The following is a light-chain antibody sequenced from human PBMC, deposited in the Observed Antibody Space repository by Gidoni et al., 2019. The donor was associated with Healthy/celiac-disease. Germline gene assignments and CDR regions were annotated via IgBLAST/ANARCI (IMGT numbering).Light chain of an antibody. CDR3: QQYYSTPRT. V-gene: IGKV4-1*01. Sequence: DIVMTQSPDSLAVSLGERAPINCKSSQTLFFSSNNKNYLTWCPQKQEQPPKLLIYWTSTRESGVPDRFSSSGSGTDFTLTISSLQAEDVAVYYCQQYYSTPRTFGQGTKLEIK. CDR1: QTLFFSSNNKNY. CDR2: WTS. J-gene: IGKJ2*02.